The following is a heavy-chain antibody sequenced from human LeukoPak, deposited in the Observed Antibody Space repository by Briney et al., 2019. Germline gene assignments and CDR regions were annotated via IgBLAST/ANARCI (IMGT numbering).Heavy chain of an antibody. CDR1: GGTFSKYS. V-gene: IGHV1-69*13. CDR3: VRVYHDGSFESGNWFDP. Sequence: GASVKVSCKASGGTFSKYSISWVRQRPGQGLEWMGGITPLFGTANYAQKFQGRVTITADESASTAYMELSSLRSEDTAVYYCVRVYHDGSFESGNWFDPWGQGTLVIVSS. J-gene: IGHJ5*02. CDR2: ITPLFGTA. D-gene: IGHD3-22*01.